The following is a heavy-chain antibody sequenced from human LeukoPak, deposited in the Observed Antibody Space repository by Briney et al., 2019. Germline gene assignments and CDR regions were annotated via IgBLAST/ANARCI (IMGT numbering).Heavy chain of an antibody. D-gene: IGHD6-13*01. V-gene: IGHV4-4*07. CDR2: IDTSGNT. CDR1: GGSISSYY. CDR3: ARVSSSWYQDWYFDL. Sequence: SEALSLTCTVSGGSISSYYWSWIRQPAGKGLEWIGRIDTSGNTNYKPSLKSRVTMSVDTSKNQFSLKLSSVTAADTAVYYCARVSSSWYQDWYFDLWGRGTLVTVSS. J-gene: IGHJ2*01.